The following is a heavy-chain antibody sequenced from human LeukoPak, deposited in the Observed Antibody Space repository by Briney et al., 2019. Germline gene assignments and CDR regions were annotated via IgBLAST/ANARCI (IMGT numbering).Heavy chain of an antibody. D-gene: IGHD2-2*01. CDR3: AKGTLRSTSCHLDY. Sequence: PGRSLRLSCAASGFTFDDYAMHWVRQAPGKGLEWVSGISWNSGSIGYADSVKGRFTISRDNAKNSLYLQMYSLRAEDTAVYYCAKGTLRSTSCHLDYWGQGTLVTVSS. CDR1: GFTFDDYA. V-gene: IGHV3-9*01. J-gene: IGHJ4*02. CDR2: ISWNSGSI.